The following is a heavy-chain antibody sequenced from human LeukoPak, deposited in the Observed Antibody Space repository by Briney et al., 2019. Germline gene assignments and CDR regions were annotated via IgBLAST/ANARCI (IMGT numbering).Heavy chain of an antibody. J-gene: IGHJ4*02. Sequence: GGSLRLSCSASGFTFTSYSMNWVRQAPGKGLEWVSAISGSGDSTYYADSVKGQFTISRDNSKNTLYLQMNSLRAEDTAVYYCAKDQEGAPILLFDYWGQGTLVTVSS. CDR3: AKDQEGAPILLFDY. D-gene: IGHD1-26*01. V-gene: IGHV3-23*01. CDR1: GFTFTSYS. CDR2: ISGSGDST.